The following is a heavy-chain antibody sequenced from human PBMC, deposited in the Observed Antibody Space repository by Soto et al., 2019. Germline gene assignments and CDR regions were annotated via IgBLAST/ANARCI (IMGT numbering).Heavy chain of an antibody. CDR1: GFAFSTFD. D-gene: IGHD3-10*01. CDR2: IGTLSDT. J-gene: IGHJ5*02. CDR3: ARGRSFSYDSTPPPMFDP. V-gene: IGHV3-13*01. Sequence: DVQLVESGGGLVQPGGSLRLSCAGSGFAFSTFDIHWVRQAPGKGLEWVSGIGTLSDTFYAASVQGRFTISRQNAKNSVYLQMNSLRAGDMAFYYCARGRSFSYDSTPPPMFDPWGQGTLVTVSS.